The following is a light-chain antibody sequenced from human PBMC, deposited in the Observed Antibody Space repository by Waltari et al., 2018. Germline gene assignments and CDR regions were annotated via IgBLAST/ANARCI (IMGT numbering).Light chain of an antibody. CDR2: YVS. J-gene: IGLJ2*01. V-gene: IGLV2-11*01. CDR3: CSYAGSYTLV. CDR1: SSDVGGYNY. Sequence: QSALTQPRPVSGSPGQSVTISCTGTSSDVGGYNYVSWYQQHPGNAPKCMIYYVSKPPAGVHLCLSGAKAGNTASLTISGLQAEDEADYYCCSYAGSYTLVFGGGTKLTVL.